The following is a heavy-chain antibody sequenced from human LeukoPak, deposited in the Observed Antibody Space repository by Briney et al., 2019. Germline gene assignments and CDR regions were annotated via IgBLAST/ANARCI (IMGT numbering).Heavy chain of an antibody. Sequence: SETLSLTCTVSGGSLSGYYWSWIRQPPGKGLEWIGYVYYSGSTTYNPSLKSRVTIPVDTSKNQFSLRLGSVTAADTAVYYCARAAYSGSYHSDYWGQGTLVTVSS. D-gene: IGHD1-26*01. J-gene: IGHJ4*02. CDR3: ARAAYSGSYHSDY. CDR2: VYYSGST. CDR1: GGSLSGYY. V-gene: IGHV4-59*01.